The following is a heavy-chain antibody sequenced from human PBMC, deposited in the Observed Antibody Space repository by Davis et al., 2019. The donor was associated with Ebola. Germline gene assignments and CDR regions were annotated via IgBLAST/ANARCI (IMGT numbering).Heavy chain of an antibody. D-gene: IGHD6-13*01. Sequence: GESLKISCKGFGYSFISYWIGWVRQMPGKGLEWMGIIYPGDSDTRYSPSFQGQVTISADKSITTAYLQWSSLKASDTAMYYCARRIAAAGTNYFDYWGQGTLVTVSS. CDR2: IYPGDSDT. J-gene: IGHJ4*02. V-gene: IGHV5-51*01. CDR3: ARRIAAAGTNYFDY. CDR1: GYSFISYW.